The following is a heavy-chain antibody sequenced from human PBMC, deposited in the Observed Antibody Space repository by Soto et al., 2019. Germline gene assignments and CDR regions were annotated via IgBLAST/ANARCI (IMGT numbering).Heavy chain of an antibody. D-gene: IGHD2-2*01. CDR2: IKQDGSEK. CDR3: ASRYLEYCSSASCSAPYDF. CDR1: GFTFSTYW. Sequence: GGSLRLSCAASGFTFSTYWMSWVRQAPGKGLEWVANIKQDGSEKYYVDSVKGRFTISRDNTKKSLYLQMNSLRAENTAVYYCASRYLEYCSSASCSAPYDFWGQGTLVTVSS. V-gene: IGHV3-7*05. J-gene: IGHJ4*02.